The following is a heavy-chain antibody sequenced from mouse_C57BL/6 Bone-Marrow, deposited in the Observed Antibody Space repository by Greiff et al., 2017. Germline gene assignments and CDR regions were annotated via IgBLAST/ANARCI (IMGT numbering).Heavy chain of an antibody. Sequence: QVQLQQPGAELVKPGASVKLSCKASGYTFTSYWMHWVKQRPGQGLEWIGMIHPNSGSTNYNEKFKSKATLTVDKSSRTAYMQLSSLTSEDSAVYYCARHYSNYPYAMDYWGQGTSVTVSS. V-gene: IGHV1-64*01. CDR3: ARHYSNYPYAMDY. D-gene: IGHD2-5*01. J-gene: IGHJ4*01. CDR1: GYTFTSYW. CDR2: IHPNSGST.